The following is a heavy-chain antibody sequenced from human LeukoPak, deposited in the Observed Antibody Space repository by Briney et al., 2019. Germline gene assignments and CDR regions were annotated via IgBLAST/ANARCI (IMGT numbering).Heavy chain of an antibody. CDR2: INSDGSST. J-gene: IGHJ4*02. D-gene: IGHD1-1*01. CDR1: GFTFSSYW. Sequence: PGGSLRLSCAASGFTFSSYWMHWVRQAPGKGLVWVSRINSDGSSTSYADSVKGGFTISRDNAKNTLYLQMNSLRAEDTAVYYCARGPFQNWNDFLYWGQGTLVTVSS. V-gene: IGHV3-74*01. CDR3: ARGPFQNWNDFLY.